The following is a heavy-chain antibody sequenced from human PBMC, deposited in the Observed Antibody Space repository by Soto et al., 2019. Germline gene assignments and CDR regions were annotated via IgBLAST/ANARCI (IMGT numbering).Heavy chain of an antibody. CDR2: IYYSGST. J-gene: IGHJ6*02. Sequence: SETLSLTCTVSGGSISSGGYYWSWIRQHPGKGLEWIGYIYYSGSTYYNPSLKSRVTISVDTSKNQFSLKLSSVTAADTAVYYCARDPADGLADMVDYYYGMDGWGQGTTVTVSS. V-gene: IGHV4-31*03. CDR1: GGSISSGGYY. CDR3: ARDPADGLADMVDYYYGMDG. D-gene: IGHD5-12*01.